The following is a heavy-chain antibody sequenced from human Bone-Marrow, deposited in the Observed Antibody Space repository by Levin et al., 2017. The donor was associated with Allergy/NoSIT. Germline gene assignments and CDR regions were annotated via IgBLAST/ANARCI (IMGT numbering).Heavy chain of an antibody. CDR2: IYYSGST. D-gene: IGHD4-11*01. Sequence: SETLSLTCTVSGGSISSGGYYWSWIRQHPGKGLEWIGYIYYSGSTYYNPSLKSRVTISVDTSKNQFSLKLSSVTAADTAVYYCATQLPGGRFLQYPLPGYFDYWGQGTLVTVSS. CDR1: GGSISSGGYY. V-gene: IGHV4-31*03. J-gene: IGHJ4*02. CDR3: ATQLPGGRFLQYPLPGYFDY.